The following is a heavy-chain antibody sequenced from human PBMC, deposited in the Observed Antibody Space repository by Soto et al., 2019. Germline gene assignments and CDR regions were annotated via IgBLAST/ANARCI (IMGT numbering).Heavy chain of an antibody. CDR3: AKRGVDTFGLSY. D-gene: IGHD3-10*01. CDR2: INTDGSST. J-gene: IGHJ4*02. V-gene: IGHV3-74*01. Sequence: EVQLVESGGGLVQPGGSLRLSCAVSGFTFSSFWMQWVRQAPGEGLVCVSRINTDGSSTSYADSVKGRFTISRDNAKNTLYLQMNSLRVEDTAMYYCAKRGVDTFGLSYWGQGTLVTVSS. CDR1: GFTFSSFW.